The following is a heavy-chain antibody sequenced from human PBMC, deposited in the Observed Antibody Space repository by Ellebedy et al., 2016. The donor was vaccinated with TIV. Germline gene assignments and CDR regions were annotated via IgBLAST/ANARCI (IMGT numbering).Heavy chain of an antibody. CDR3: ARTDLRYGMDV. CDR2: MYHSGST. V-gene: IGHV4-38-2*02. D-gene: IGHD3/OR15-3a*01. Sequence: SETLSLXXTVSGYSIRSGYYWGWIRQPPGKGLEWIGCMYHSGSTYYNPSLKSRVAISVDTSKNQVSLKLSSVTAADTAVYYCARTDLRYGMDVWGQGTTVTVSS. J-gene: IGHJ6*02. CDR1: GYSIRSGYY.